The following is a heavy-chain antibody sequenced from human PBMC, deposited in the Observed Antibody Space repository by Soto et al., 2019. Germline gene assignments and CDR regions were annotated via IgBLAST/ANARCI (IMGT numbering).Heavy chain of an antibody. V-gene: IGHV4-61*01. Sequence: PSETLSLTCTVSGGSVSSGSYYWSWIRQPPGKGLEWIGYIYYSGSTNYNPSLKSRVTISVDTSKNQFSLKLSSVTAADTAVYYCARIGVWSGYYIDYWGQGTLVT. J-gene: IGHJ4*02. CDR2: IYYSGST. D-gene: IGHD3-3*01. CDR1: GGSVSSGSYY. CDR3: ARIGVWSGYYIDY.